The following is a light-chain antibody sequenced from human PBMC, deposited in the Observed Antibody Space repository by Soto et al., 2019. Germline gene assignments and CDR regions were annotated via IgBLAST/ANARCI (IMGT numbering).Light chain of an antibody. V-gene: IGLV2-23*02. J-gene: IGLJ1*01. Sequence: QPVLTKPASVSVSPGPSITTSCTGTSNDVGGYNLVSWYQHHPGKAPKLMIYEVTRRPSGVSNRFSGSKSGNTASLTISGLQAEDEADYYCCSYEQRSTYVFGTGTKSPS. CDR3: CSYEQRSTYV. CDR2: EVT. CDR1: SNDVGGYNL.